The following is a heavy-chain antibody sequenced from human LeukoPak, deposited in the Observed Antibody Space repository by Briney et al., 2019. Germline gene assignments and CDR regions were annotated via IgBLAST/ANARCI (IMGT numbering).Heavy chain of an antibody. V-gene: IGHV3-48*04. Sequence: GGSLRLSCTASGFTFSSYSMNWVRQAPGKGLEWVSYISGDSTTIYYADSVKGRFTISRDNAKNSLYLQMNSLRAEDTAVYYCARARIGERYWFDPWGQGTLVTVSS. CDR2: ISGDSTTI. CDR1: GFTFSSYS. CDR3: ARARIGERYWFDP. D-gene: IGHD3-10*01. J-gene: IGHJ5*02.